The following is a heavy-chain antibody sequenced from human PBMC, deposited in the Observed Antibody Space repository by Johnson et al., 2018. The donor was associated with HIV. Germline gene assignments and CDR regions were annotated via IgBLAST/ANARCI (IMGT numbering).Heavy chain of an antibody. D-gene: IGHD4-23*01. J-gene: IGHJ3*02. V-gene: IGHV3-66*01. CDR2: IYRGGAT. CDR1: GFSVSASY. CDR3: ARDKDYGGNHDAFDI. Sequence: GGGLVQPGGSLRLSCAASGFSVSASYMSWLRQAPGKALEWVSVIYRGGATYYAASVQGRFTISRDNSKNTLYLQMESLRADDTALYYCARDKDYGGNHDAFDIWGQGTMVTVAS.